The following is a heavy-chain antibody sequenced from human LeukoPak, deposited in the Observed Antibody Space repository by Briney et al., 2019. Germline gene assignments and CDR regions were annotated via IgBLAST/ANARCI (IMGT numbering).Heavy chain of an antibody. CDR1: GGSISSSSYY. CDR2: IYYSGST. J-gene: IGHJ6*02. Sequence: SETLSLTCTVSGGSISSSSYYWGWIRQPPGKGLEWIGSIYYSGSTYYNPSLKSRVTISVDTSKNQFSLKLSSVTAADTAVYYCAGIWGKSAKDSSGSSPSNYYYYGMDVWGQGTTVTVSS. V-gene: IGHV4-39*07. CDR3: AGIWGKSAKDSSGSSPSNYYYYGMDV. D-gene: IGHD3-22*01.